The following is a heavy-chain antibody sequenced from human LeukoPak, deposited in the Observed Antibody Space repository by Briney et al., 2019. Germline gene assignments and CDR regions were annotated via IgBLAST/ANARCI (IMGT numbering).Heavy chain of an antibody. CDR1: GGPINGGNYY. CDR3: ARVSYQEGVDY. CDR2: ISPSGST. V-gene: IGHV4-61*02. J-gene: IGHJ4*02. D-gene: IGHD2-2*01. Sequence: SETLSLTCTVSGGPINGGNYYWTWLRQPAGKGLEWIGRISPSGSTNHNPSLTSRVTISVDTSKNQFSLKLNFVTAADTAVYYCARVSYQEGVDYWGQGTLVTVSS.